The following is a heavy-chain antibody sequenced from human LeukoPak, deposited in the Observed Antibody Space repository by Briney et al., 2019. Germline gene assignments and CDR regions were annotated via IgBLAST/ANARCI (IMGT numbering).Heavy chain of an antibody. CDR2: IYTSGNT. D-gene: IGHD2-21*01. Sequence: SQTLSLTCTVSGGSISSGSYYWRWIRQPAEKGLEGIARIYTSGNTNYNPSLKSRVTISVDTSKNQFSLNLRSVTAADTAVYYCARRAYPAYYYYYMDVWGKGTTVTVSS. CDR1: GGSISSGSYY. CDR3: ARRAYPAYYYYYMDV. J-gene: IGHJ6*03. V-gene: IGHV4-61*02.